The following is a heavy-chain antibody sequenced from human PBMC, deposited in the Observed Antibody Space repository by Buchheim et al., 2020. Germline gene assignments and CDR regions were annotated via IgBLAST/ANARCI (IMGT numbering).Heavy chain of an antibody. CDR2: ISDSSRTK. D-gene: IGHD3-22*01. V-gene: IGHV3-48*03. J-gene: IGHJ4*02. Sequence: EVQLVDSGGGLVQPGGSLRLSCAASGFTFNNYEMNWVRQAPGKGLEWVSYISDSSRTKYYADSVKGRFTVSSDNGKKSLYLQMNSLRAEDTAVYYCARGRDDNSGYFDYWGQGTL. CDR1: GFTFNNYE. CDR3: ARGRDDNSGYFDY.